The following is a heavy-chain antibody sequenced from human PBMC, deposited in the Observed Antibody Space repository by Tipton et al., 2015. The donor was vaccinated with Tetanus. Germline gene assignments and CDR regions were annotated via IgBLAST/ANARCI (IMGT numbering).Heavy chain of an antibody. D-gene: IGHD2-8*02. Sequence: LRLSCTVTGDSLKNYYWSWIRQSAGKGLEWIGRIYSSGRTDYNPSFESRVTISMDRSENQISLKMTSVTAADTAVYYCAGVTAQRTELYFEHWGQGTQVTVSS. CDR3: AGVTAQRTELYFEH. CDR1: GDSLKNYY. CDR2: IYSSGRT. V-gene: IGHV4-4*07. J-gene: IGHJ1*01.